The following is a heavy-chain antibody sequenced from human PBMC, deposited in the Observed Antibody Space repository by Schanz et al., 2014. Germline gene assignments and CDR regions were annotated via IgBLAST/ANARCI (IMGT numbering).Heavy chain of an antibody. V-gene: IGHV3-30*04. Sequence: QVQLVESGGGVVQPGRSLRLSCAASGFTFSSYAMHWVRQAPGKGLEWVALISFDGKKTFYTDSVKGRFTISRDNSKNTVHLQLNSLRNEDTAMYYGARDLGSGDYSCAFDMWGQGTMVTVSS. CDR2: ISFDGKKT. D-gene: IGHD4-17*01. J-gene: IGHJ3*02. CDR3: ARDLGSGDYSCAFDM. CDR1: GFTFSSYA.